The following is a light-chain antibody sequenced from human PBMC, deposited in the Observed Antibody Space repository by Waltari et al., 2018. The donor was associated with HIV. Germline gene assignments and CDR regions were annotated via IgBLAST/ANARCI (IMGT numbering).Light chain of an antibody. Sequence: QSALTQPASVSGSPGQSITISCTGTTSAFGYYDHVSWYQQHPGKTPKLIIYEVNNRPSGVSNRFSGSKSGNTASLTISGLQAEDEADYYCGSYTSSTAWVFGGGT. CDR3: GSYTSSTAWV. J-gene: IGLJ3*02. CDR2: EVN. V-gene: IGLV2-14*01. CDR1: TSAFGYYDH.